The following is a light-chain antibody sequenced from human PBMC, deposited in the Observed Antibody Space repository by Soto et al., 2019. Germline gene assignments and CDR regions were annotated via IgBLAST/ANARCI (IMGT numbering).Light chain of an antibody. Sequence: QSVLTQPASVSGSPGQSITISCTGTSSDVGGYNLVSWYQQHPGKAPKLMIYEGSKRPSGVSDRFSGSKSGNTASLTISGLQAEDEADYYCCAYAGNRNWVFGGGTKVTVL. V-gene: IGLV2-23*01. CDR1: SSDVGGYNL. CDR2: EGS. J-gene: IGLJ3*02. CDR3: CAYAGNRNWV.